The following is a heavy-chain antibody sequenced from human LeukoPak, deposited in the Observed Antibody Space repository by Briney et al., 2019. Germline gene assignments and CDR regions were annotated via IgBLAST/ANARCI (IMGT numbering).Heavy chain of an antibody. Sequence: SVKVSCKASGGTFSSYAISWVRQAPGQGLEWMGGIIPIFGTANYAQKFQERVTITRDMSTSTAYMELSSLRSEDTAVYYCAAWGGTMIVVADDWYFDLWGRGTLVTVSS. D-gene: IGHD3-22*01. J-gene: IGHJ2*01. CDR3: AAWGGTMIVVADDWYFDL. CDR2: IIPIFGTA. V-gene: IGHV1-69*05. CDR1: GGTFSSYA.